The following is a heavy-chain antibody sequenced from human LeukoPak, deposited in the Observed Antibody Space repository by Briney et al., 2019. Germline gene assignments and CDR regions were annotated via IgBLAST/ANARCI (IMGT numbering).Heavy chain of an antibody. CDR3: ARDGISIQLWLKERSSPFDY. Sequence: ASVKVSCKASGYTFTGYYMHWVRQAPGQGLEWMGWINPNSGGTNYAQKFQGRVTMTRDMSTSTVYMELSRLRSEDTAVYYCARDGISIQLWLKERSSPFDYWGQGTLVTVSS. D-gene: IGHD5-18*01. CDR1: GYTFTGYY. J-gene: IGHJ4*02. V-gene: IGHV1-2*02. CDR2: INPNSGGT.